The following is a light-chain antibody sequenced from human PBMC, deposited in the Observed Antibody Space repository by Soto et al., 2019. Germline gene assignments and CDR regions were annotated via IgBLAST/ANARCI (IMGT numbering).Light chain of an antibody. Sequence: QSALTQPASVSGSPGQSITISCTGSSSDIGGYNYVSWYQQHPGKAPKLMIYDVNSRPSGVSDRFSGSKSGSTASLTISGLQAEDEADYYCSSYSGSRNLLFGGGTQLTVL. CDR1: SSDIGGYNY. CDR3: SSYSGSRNLL. V-gene: IGLV2-14*01. J-gene: IGLJ2*01. CDR2: DVN.